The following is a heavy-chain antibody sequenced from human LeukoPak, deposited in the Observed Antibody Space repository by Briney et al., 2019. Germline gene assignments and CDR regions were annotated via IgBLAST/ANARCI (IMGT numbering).Heavy chain of an antibody. CDR3: ARDVPSSGSSAP. J-gene: IGHJ5*02. CDR1: GFTFSSYA. D-gene: IGHD3-10*01. CDR2: ISYDGSNK. V-gene: IGHV3-30-3*01. Sequence: QTGGSLRLSCAASGFTFSSYAMHWVRQAPGKGLERVAVISYDGSNKYYADSVKGRFTISRDNSKNTLYLQMNSLRAEDTAVYYCARDVPSSGSSAPWGQGTLVTVSS.